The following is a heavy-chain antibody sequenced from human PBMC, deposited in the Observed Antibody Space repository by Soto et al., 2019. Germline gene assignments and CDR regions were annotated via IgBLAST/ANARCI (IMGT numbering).Heavy chain of an antibody. CDR2: ISAYNGNT. J-gene: IGHJ4*02. Sequence: GASVKVSCKASGYTFTSYGISWVRQAPGQGLEWMGWISAYNGNTNYAQKLQGRVTMTTDTSTSTAYMELRSLRSDDTAVYYCARDRYCSSTSCYTAHFDYWGQGTLVTVSS. CDR3: ARDRYCSSTSCYTAHFDY. V-gene: IGHV1-18*01. CDR1: GYTFTSYG. D-gene: IGHD2-2*02.